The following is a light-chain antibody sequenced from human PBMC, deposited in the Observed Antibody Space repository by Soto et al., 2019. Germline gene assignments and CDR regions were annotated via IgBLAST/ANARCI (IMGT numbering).Light chain of an antibody. CDR3: GTRDSSLSVSYV. V-gene: IGLV1-51*02. CDR2: ENN. Sequence: QSVLTQPPSVSAAPGQKVTISCSGSSSNIVNNFVSWYQQLPGTSPKLLIYENNKRPLGIPDLFSGSKSGTSATLGITGLQTGDEADYYCGTRDSSLSVSYVFGTGTKVTVL. CDR1: SSNIVNNF. J-gene: IGLJ1*01.